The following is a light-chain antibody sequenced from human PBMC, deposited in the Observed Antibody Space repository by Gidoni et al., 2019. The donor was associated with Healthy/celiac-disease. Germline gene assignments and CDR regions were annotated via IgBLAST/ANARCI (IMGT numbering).Light chain of an antibody. CDR3: QQCNNWPFS. CDR1: QSVNSD. Sequence: EIVMTQSPATLSVSPGERAILSCRASQSVNSDLAWYQQKPGQAPRLLIYGASTRDTGIPARFRGSGSGTEFTLTISSLRSEDSAVYYCQQCNNWPFSFGPGTKVDIK. J-gene: IGKJ3*01. CDR2: GAS. V-gene: IGKV3-15*01.